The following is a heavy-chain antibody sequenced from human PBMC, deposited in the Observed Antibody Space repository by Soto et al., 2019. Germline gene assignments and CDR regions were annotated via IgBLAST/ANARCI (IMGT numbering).Heavy chain of an antibody. D-gene: IGHD3-22*01. Sequence: QVQLVQSGTEVKKPGASVKVSCKASGYTFTAYYMHWVRQAPGQGREWQGGINPDSGGTNYAPQFQGRVTMTTNTSINTAYMELTSLKSADTAVYYCARDNWGSDYSESRAHGHWGQGSLVTVSS. CDR1: GYTFTAYY. V-gene: IGHV1-2*02. J-gene: IGHJ4*02. CDR3: ARDNWGSDYSESRAHGH. CDR2: INPDSGGT.